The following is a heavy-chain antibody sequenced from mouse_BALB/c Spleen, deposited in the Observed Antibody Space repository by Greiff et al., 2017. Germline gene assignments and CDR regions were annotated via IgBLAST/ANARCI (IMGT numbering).Heavy chain of an antibody. Sequence: EVQGVESGGGLVKPGGSLKLSCAASGFTFSDYYMYWVRQTPEKRLEWVATISDGGSYTYYPDSVKGRFTISRDNAKNNLYLQMSSLKSEDTAMYYCARDRGRLGYFDYWGQGTTLTVSS. CDR2: ISDGGSYT. CDR1: GFTFSDYY. CDR3: ARDRGRLGYFDY. V-gene: IGHV5-4*02. D-gene: IGHD4-1*01. J-gene: IGHJ2*01.